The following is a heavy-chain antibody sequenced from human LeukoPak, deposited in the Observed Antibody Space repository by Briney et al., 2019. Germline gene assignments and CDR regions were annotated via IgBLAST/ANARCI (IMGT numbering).Heavy chain of an antibody. D-gene: IGHD2-2*02. V-gene: IGHV1-8*01. CDR3: ARSYCSSTSCYTNYYYMDV. CDR2: MNPNSGNT. Sequence: ASVKVSCKASGYTFTSYDINWVRQATGQGLEWMGWMNPNSGNTGYAQKFQGRVTMTRNTSISTAYMELSSLRSEDTAVYYCARSYCSSTSCYTNYYYMDVWGKGTTVTVSS. J-gene: IGHJ6*03. CDR1: GYTFTSYD.